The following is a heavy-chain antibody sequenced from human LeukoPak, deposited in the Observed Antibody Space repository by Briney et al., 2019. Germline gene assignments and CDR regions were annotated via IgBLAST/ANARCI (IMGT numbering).Heavy chain of an antibody. CDR1: GFXFRSYA. CDR2: MSGSGGST. V-gene: IGHV3-23*01. Sequence: GGSLRLSCAASGFXFRSYAISWVRQAPEKGLEWVSGMSGSGGSTYYADTVKGRFTISRDNSKNTLYLQMNSLRAEDTAVYYCATRDYSTSPGYWGQGALVTVSS. CDR3: ATRDYSTSPGY. D-gene: IGHD6-6*01. J-gene: IGHJ4*02.